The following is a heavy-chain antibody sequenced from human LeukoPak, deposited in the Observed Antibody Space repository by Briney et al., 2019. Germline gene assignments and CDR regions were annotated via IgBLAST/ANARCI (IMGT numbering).Heavy chain of an antibody. Sequence: GGSLRLSCAASGFTFSSYGMHWVRQAPGKGLEWVAFIRYDGSNKYYADSVKGRFTISRDNSKNTLYLQMNSLRAEDTAVYYCARAKPKNMVRGLIMRRESRYYFDYWGQGTLVTVSS. J-gene: IGHJ4*02. CDR3: ARAKPKNMVRGLIMRRESRYYFDY. D-gene: IGHD3-10*01. V-gene: IGHV3-30*02. CDR1: GFTFSSYG. CDR2: IRYDGSNK.